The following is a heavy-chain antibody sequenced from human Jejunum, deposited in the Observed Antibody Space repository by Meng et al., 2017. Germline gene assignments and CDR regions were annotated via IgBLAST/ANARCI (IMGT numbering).Heavy chain of an antibody. CDR1: GITLSGFW. D-gene: IGHD2/OR15-2a*01. V-gene: IGHV3-74*01. J-gene: IGHJ4*02. CDR3: ARDLQKYCK. CDR2: INSDGSIT. Sequence: GESLKISCVASGITLSGFWVHWVRQVPGKGLVWVARINSDGSITEYADSVKGRFTLSRDNAKNTASLQMNSLRVDDTAVYYCARDLQKYCKWGQGNLVNVAS.